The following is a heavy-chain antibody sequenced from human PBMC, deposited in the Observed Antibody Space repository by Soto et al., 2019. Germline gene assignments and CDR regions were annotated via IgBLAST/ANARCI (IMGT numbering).Heavy chain of an antibody. CDR2: MYYSGST. D-gene: IGHD3-22*01. V-gene: IGHV4-39*01. Sequence: QLQLQESGPGLVKPSETLSLTCIVADGSISRNNYYWGSIRQPPGKGLGWFPSMYYSGSTYYNPSLNSRVTISVDTSKYQFSLKLSSVTAADTAVYYCARHASAVVSGFYPYYYDDWGQVTLVTVSS. CDR1: DGSISRNNYY. J-gene: IGHJ4*02. CDR3: ARHASAVVSGFYPYYYDD.